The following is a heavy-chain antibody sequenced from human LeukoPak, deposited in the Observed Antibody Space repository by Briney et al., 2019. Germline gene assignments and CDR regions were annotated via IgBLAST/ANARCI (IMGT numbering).Heavy chain of an antibody. V-gene: IGHV4-59*01. J-gene: IGHJ4*02. D-gene: IGHD2-21*01. CDR1: GGSISSSY. CDR2: IYYSGST. Sequence: SETLSLTCSVSGGSISSSYWNWIRQPPGKGLEWIGYIYYSGSTNYNPSLKSRVTISVDTSKNQFSLKLSSVTAADTAVYYCARDAYCGGDCYIFDYWGQGTLVTVSS. CDR3: ARDAYCGGDCYIFDY.